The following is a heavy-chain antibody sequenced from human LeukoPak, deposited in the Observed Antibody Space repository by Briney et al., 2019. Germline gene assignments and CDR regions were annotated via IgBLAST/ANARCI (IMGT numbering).Heavy chain of an antibody. Sequence: GGSLRLSCAASGFTLSSYVMSWVRQAPGKGLEWVSAISGSGGSTYYADSVKGRFTISRDNSKNTLYLQMNSLRAEDTAVYYCAKSKFRAMVTTFDYWGQGTLVTVSS. CDR1: GFTLSSYV. CDR3: AKSKFRAMVTTFDY. D-gene: IGHD5-18*01. V-gene: IGHV3-23*01. CDR2: ISGSGGST. J-gene: IGHJ4*02.